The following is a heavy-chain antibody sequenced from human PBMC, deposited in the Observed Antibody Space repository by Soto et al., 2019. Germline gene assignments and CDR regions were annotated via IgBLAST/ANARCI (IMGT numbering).Heavy chain of an antibody. CDR2: IWYDGSNK. CDR1: GFAFSSYG. D-gene: IGHD5-12*01. Sequence: PGGSLRLSCAASGFAFSSYGMHWVRQAPGKGLEWVAVIWYDGSNKYYADSVKGRFTISRDNSKNTLYLQMNSLRDEDTAVYYCARALEAYIGYDYVGPESHYYYGMDVWGQGTTVTVSS. J-gene: IGHJ6*02. CDR3: ARALEAYIGYDYVGPESHYYYGMDV. V-gene: IGHV3-33*01.